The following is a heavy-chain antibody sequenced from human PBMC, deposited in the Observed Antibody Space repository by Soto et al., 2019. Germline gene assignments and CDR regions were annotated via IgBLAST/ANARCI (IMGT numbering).Heavy chain of an antibody. Sequence: SVKVSCKASRVAFSKFIVTWVRQAPGLGLEWVGGIIPTFGTANYAQKFQGRVTITADESTSTSYMEVNNLRSEDTAVYYCAKVRYSSPMGYYYGMDVWGQGTTVTV. D-gene: IGHD6-19*01. CDR2: IIPTFGTA. J-gene: IGHJ6*02. CDR3: AKVRYSSPMGYYYGMDV. CDR1: RVAFSKFI. V-gene: IGHV1-69*13.